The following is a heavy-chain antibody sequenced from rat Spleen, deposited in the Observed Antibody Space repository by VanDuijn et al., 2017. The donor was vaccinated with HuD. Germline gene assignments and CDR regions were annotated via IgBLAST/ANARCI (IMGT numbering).Heavy chain of an antibody. CDR2: ISYDGSST. J-gene: IGHJ1*01. D-gene: IGHD1-6*01. CDR3: ARGGMLREWYFDF. CDR1: GFTFNEFY. Sequence: EVQLVESDGGLVQPGRSLKLSCAASGFTFNEFYMAWVRQAPTKGLEWVATISYDGSSTYYRDSVKGRFTISRDNAKNTQYLQMDSLRSEDTATYYCARGGMLREWYFDFWGPGTMVTVSS. V-gene: IGHV5-29*01.